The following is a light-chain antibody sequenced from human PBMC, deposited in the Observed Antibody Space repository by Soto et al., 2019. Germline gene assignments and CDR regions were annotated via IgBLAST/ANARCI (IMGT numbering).Light chain of an antibody. Sequence: EIVLTQSPATLSLSPGERATLSCRANQSVSSYLAWYQQKPGQAPRHLIYDASNRATGIPARFSGSGSGTDFTLTISSLDPEDFAVYYWQQRSNWPPEVTFGQGTRLEIK. CDR2: DAS. V-gene: IGKV3-11*01. CDR3: QQRSNWPPEVT. CDR1: QSVSSY. J-gene: IGKJ5*01.